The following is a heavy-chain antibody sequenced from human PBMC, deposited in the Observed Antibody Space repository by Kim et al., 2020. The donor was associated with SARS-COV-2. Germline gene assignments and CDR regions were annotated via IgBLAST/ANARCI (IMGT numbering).Heavy chain of an antibody. CDR2: IYYSGST. J-gene: IGHJ6*02. D-gene: IGHD6-19*01. V-gene: IGHV4-39*01. CDR1: GGSISSSSYY. CDR3: AGSSGWYFFTYGMDV. Sequence: SETLSLTCTVSGGSISSSSYYWGWIRQPPGKGLEWIGSIYYSGSTYYNPSLKSRVTISVDTSKNQFSLKLSSVTAADTAVYYCAGSSGWYFFTYGMDVWGQGTTVTVSS.